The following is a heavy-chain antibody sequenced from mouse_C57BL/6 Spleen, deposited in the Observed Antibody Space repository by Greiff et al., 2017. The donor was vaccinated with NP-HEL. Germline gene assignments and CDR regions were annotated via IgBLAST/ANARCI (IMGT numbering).Heavy chain of an antibody. CDR3: ARRDYSKPWFAY. Sequence: VQLQQSGPGLVQPSQSLSITCTVSGFSLTSYGVHWVRQSPGKGLEWLGVIWSGGSTDYNAAFISRLSISKDNSKSQVFFKMNSLQADDTAIYYCARRDYSKPWFAYWGQGTLVTVSA. V-gene: IGHV2-2*01. J-gene: IGHJ3*01. CDR1: GFSLTSYG. CDR2: IWSGGST. D-gene: IGHD2-5*01.